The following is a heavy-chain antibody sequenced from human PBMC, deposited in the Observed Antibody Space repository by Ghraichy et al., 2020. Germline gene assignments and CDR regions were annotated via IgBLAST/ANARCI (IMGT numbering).Heavy chain of an antibody. CDR1: GGSISNGDYY. D-gene: IGHD3-3*01. Sequence: SETLSLTCTVSGGSISNGDYYWSWIRQPPGKGLEWIGYIYYSGSTYYNPSLKSRVTISVDTSKNQFSLKLSSVTAADTAVYYCARVLRYYYGMDVWGQGTTVTVSS. V-gene: IGHV4-30-4*01. J-gene: IGHJ6*02. CDR2: IYYSGST. CDR3: ARVLRYYYGMDV.